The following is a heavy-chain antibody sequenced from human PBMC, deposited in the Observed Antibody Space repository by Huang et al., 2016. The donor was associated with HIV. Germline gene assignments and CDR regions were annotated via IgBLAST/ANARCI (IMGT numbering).Heavy chain of an antibody. D-gene: IGHD6-13*01. J-gene: IGHJ4*02. CDR3: VHRLRYGKWYVDY. CDR2: IYWDNEE. V-gene: IGHV2-5*02. CDR1: GFSLTSSGVA. Sequence: QITLKESGPTLVKPTQTLTLTCTFSGFSLTSSGVAVGWIRQPPGKALGWRALIYWDNEERFSPSLKTRLTITKDTPKNEVVLTMTNMDPVDTATYYCVHRLRYGKWYVDYWGQGVLVTVSS.